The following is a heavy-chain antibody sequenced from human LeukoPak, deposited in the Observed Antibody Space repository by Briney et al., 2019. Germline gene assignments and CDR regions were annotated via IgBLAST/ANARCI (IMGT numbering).Heavy chain of an antibody. V-gene: IGHV4-38-2*02. D-gene: IGHD3-3*01. CDR3: ALLRFLEWLSGRTYYFDY. CDR1: GYSISSGYY. Sequence: SETLSLTCTVSGYSISSGYYWGWIRQPPGKGLEWIGRIYHSGSTYYNPSLKSRVTISVDTSKNQFSLKLSSVTAADTAVYYCALLRFLEWLSGRTYYFDYWGQGTLVTVSS. J-gene: IGHJ4*02. CDR2: IYHSGST.